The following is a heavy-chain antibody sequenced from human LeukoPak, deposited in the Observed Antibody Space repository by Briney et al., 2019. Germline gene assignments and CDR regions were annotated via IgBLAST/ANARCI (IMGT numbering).Heavy chain of an antibody. CDR1: GGTFSSYA. Sequence: SVKVSCKASGGTFSSYAISWVRQAPGQGLEWMGGIIPIFGTANYAQKFQGRVTITADESTSTAYMELSSLRAEDTAVYYCARDDSGYSSNWFPFDYWGQGTLVIVST. CDR3: ARDDSGYSSNWFPFDY. D-gene: IGHD6-13*01. CDR2: IIPIFGTA. V-gene: IGHV1-69*13. J-gene: IGHJ4*02.